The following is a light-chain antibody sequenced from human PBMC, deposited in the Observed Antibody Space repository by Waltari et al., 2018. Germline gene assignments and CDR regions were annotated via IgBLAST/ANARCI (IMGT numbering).Light chain of an antibody. V-gene: IGKV3-11*01. CDR2: DTS. Sequence: DIVLTQSPATLSLSPGQRATLSCRASQSVNWYLACYQQSPGQAPRLLIFDTSNRATGIPARFSGSGSETDFTLNISSLEPDDSAVYYCQQRRNWPLTFGGGTKVEIK. CDR3: QQRRNWPLT. CDR1: QSVNWY. J-gene: IGKJ4*01.